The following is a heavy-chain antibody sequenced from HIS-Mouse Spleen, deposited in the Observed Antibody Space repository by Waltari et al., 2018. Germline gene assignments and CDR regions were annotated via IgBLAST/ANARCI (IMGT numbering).Heavy chain of an antibody. CDR1: GGSIRRSSYY. D-gene: IGHD6-13*01. J-gene: IGHJ2*01. Sequence: QLQLQESGPGLVKPSATLSLTCTVSGGSIRRSSYYWCWIRQPPGKGLEWIGSIYYSGSTYYNPSLKSRVTISVDTSKNQFSLKLSSVTAADTAVYYCAREIPYSSSWYDWYFDLWGRGTLVTVSS. V-gene: IGHV4-39*07. CDR3: AREIPYSSSWYDWYFDL. CDR2: IYYSGST.